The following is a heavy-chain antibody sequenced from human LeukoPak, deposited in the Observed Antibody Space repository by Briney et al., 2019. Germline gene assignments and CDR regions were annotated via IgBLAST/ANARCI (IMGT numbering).Heavy chain of an antibody. Sequence: PSETLSLTCTVSGGSISGYYWSWIRQPAGQGLEWIGRIYTSGSTNYNPSLKSRVTMSVDTSKNQISLKVISVTAADTAVYYCARESYSSSYLFDFWGQGTLVTVSS. D-gene: IGHD6-6*01. CDR1: GGSISGYY. V-gene: IGHV4-4*07. CDR2: IYTSGST. CDR3: ARESYSSSYLFDF. J-gene: IGHJ4*02.